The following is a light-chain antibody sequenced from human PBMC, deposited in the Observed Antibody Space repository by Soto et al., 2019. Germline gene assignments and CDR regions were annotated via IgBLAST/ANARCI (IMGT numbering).Light chain of an antibody. CDR2: EVS. J-gene: IGLJ1*01. CDR1: SSDVGSYNL. V-gene: IGLV2-23*02. Sequence: QSVLTQPASVSGSPGQSITISCTGTSSDVGSYNLVSWYQQHPGKAPKLMIYEVSKRPSGVSNRFSGSKSGNTASLTISGLQAEDEADYYCCSYAASSFHVFGTVTKVTDL. CDR3: CSYAASSFHV.